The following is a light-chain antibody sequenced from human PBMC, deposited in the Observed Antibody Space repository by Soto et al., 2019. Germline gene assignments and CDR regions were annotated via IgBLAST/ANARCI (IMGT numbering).Light chain of an antibody. Sequence: DIQMTQSPSSLSASVGDRVTITCQASQDISDYLNWYHQKPGKAPKFLIYDASYLEKGVPSRFSGRGSGTDFTFTISSLQPEDIGTYYCQQYQSLPVTFGPGTTVDIK. V-gene: IGKV1-33*01. CDR3: QQYQSLPVT. CDR1: QDISDY. J-gene: IGKJ3*01. CDR2: DAS.